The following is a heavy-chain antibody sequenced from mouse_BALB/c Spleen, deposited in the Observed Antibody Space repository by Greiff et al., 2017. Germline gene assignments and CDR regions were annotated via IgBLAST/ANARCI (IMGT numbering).Heavy chain of an antibody. CDR1: GFTFSSYT. V-gene: IGHV5-12-2*01. CDR3: ARQSGTYGNYAWFAY. CDR2: ISNGGGST. D-gene: IGHD2-1*01. J-gene: IGHJ3*01. Sequence: EVQVVESGGGLVQPGGSLKLSCAASGFTFSSYTMSWVRQTPEKRLEWVAYISNGGGSTYYPDTVKGRFTISRDNAKNTLYLQMSSLKSEDTAMYYCARQSGTYGNYAWFAYWGQGTLVTVSA.